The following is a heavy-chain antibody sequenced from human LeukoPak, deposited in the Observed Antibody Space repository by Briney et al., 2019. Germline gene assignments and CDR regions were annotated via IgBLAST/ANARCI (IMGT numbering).Heavy chain of an antibody. Sequence: GGSLRLSCAASGFTFSSYWMHWVRQAPGKGLVWVSRINSDGSSTSYADSVKGRFTISRDNGKNTLYLQMNSLRAEDTAVYYCARGVTVTTYYYYGMDVWGQGTTVTVSS. CDR2: INSDGSST. CDR3: ARGVTVTTYYYYGMDV. D-gene: IGHD4-17*01. J-gene: IGHJ6*02. CDR1: GFTFSSYW. V-gene: IGHV3-74*01.